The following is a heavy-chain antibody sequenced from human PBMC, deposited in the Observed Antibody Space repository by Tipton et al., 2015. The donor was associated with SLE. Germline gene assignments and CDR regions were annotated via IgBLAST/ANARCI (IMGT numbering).Heavy chain of an antibody. CDR2: IYGQGNA. CDR1: GDSMKYFY. J-gene: IGHJ2*01. Sequence: TLSLTCTVSGDSMKYFYWSWIRQSPGKRLEWIGSIYGQGNADYNPSLKSRVAFSLDTSKNQFSLRLTSGTAADTAVYYCARHLGPEWMATKRGYCDLWGRGTLVSVSS. D-gene: IGHD5-24*01. CDR3: ARHLGPEWMATKRGYCDL. V-gene: IGHV4-59*08.